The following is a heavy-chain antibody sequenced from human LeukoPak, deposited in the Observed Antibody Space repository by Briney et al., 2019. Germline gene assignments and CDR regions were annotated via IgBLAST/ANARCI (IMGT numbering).Heavy chain of an antibody. Sequence: SGGSLRLSCAASGFTFSNYGMHWVRQAPGQGLEWMGIINPSGGSTSYAQKFQGRVTMTRDTSTSTVYMELSSLRSEDTAVYYCARGVVITPTPIIYYFDYWGQGTLVTVSS. V-gene: IGHV1-46*01. CDR3: ARGVVITPTPIIYYFDY. J-gene: IGHJ4*02. CDR1: GFTFSNYG. CDR2: INPSGGST. D-gene: IGHD3-22*01.